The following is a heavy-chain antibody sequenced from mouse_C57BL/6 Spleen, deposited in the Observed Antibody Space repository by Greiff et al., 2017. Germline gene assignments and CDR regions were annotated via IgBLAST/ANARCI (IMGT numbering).Heavy chain of an antibody. J-gene: IGHJ4*01. CDR2: IYPGDGDT. CDR3: ANSGTTVPYAMDY. V-gene: IGHV1-82*01. D-gene: IGHD1-1*01. CDR1: GYAFSSSW. Sequence: VQLQQSGPELVKPGASVKISCKASGYAFSSSWMNWVKQRPGQGLEWIGRIYPGDGDTNYNGKFKGKATLTADKSSSTAYMQLSSLTSEDSSVYFCANSGTTVPYAMDYWGQGTSVTVSS.